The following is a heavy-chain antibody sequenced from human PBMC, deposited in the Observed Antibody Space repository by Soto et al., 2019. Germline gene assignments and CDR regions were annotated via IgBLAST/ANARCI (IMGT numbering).Heavy chain of an antibody. Sequence: GASVKLSCKASGYSFTSYDINWVRQATGQGLEWMGWMNPNSGNTGYAQKFQGRVTMTRNTSISTAYMELSSLRSEDTAVYYCARGRGDYDLYYYYYMDVWGKGTTVTVSS. D-gene: IGHD4-17*01. CDR1: GYSFTSYD. J-gene: IGHJ6*03. CDR2: MNPNSGNT. CDR3: ARGRGDYDLYYYYYMDV. V-gene: IGHV1-8*01.